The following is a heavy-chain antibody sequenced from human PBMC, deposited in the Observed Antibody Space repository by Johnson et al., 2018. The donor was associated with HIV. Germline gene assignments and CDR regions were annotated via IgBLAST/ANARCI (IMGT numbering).Heavy chain of an antibody. D-gene: IGHD4-23*01. CDR2: ISYDGGNE. CDR3: ARGTWLTVVTSPDAFDF. Sequence: QVQLVESGGGVVQPGRSLRLSCAASGFTFSSYPMHWVRQAPGKGLEWVAVISYDGGNEYYADSMKGRFTISRDNSKNTLYLQMNSLRTDDTAVYYCARGTWLTVVTSPDAFDFWGQGTMVTVSS. V-gene: IGHV3-30*04. CDR1: GFTFSSYP. J-gene: IGHJ3*01.